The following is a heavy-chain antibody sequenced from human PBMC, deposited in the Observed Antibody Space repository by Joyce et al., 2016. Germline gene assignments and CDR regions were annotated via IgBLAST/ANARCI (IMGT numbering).Heavy chain of an antibody. Sequence: EVQLVESGGGLVQPGGSLKLSCAVSGFTLSGSSVHWVRQASGKGLRGCGRIRRKANGDATAYAASVKGSFSISRDDSKNTAYLQMNSLKTEDTAVYYCANYDLWSGYSPSRDVWGQGSTVTVSS. CDR2: IRRKANGDAT. V-gene: IGHV3-73*02. CDR1: GFTLSGSS. CDR3: ANYDLWSGYSPSRDV. J-gene: IGHJ6*02. D-gene: IGHD3-3*01.